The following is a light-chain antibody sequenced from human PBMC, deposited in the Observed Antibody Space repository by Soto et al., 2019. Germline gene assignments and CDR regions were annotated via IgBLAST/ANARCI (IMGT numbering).Light chain of an antibody. CDR1: RSDVGSYNF. J-gene: IGLJ1*01. CDR2: EGS. Sequence: QPVLTQPASVSGSPGQSITISCTGTRSDVGSYNFVSWYQQHPGKAPKLIIYEGSKRPSGVSNRFSGSKSGITAALTISGLQADDEADYFCCSYAGDNFPYVFGTGTKLTVL. V-gene: IGLV2-23*01. CDR3: CSYAGDNFPYV.